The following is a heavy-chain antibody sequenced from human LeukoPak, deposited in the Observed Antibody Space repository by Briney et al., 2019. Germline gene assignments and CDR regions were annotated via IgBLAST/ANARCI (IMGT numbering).Heavy chain of an antibody. D-gene: IGHD6-6*01. CDR1: GFTFSSYG. V-gene: IGHV3-30*02. CDR3: AKANHLRYRYSGIAARPDY. CDR2: IRYDGSNK. J-gene: IGHJ4*02. Sequence: GGSLRLSCAASGFTFSSYGMHWVRQAPGKGLEWVSFIRYDGSNKYYADSVKGRFTISRDNSKNTLYLQMNSLRAEDTAVYYCAKANHLRYRYSGIAARPDYWGQGTLVTVSS.